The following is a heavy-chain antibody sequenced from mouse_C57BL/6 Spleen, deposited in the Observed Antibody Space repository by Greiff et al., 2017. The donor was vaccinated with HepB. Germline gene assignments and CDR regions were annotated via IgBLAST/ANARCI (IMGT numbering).Heavy chain of an antibody. J-gene: IGHJ2*01. Sequence: VQVVESGAELVKPGASVKISCKASGYAFSSYWMNWVKQRPGKGLEWIGQIYPGDGDTNYNGKFKGKATLTADKSSSTAYMQLSSLTSEDSAVYFCAGRLRHYFDYWGQGTTLTVSS. CDR2: IYPGDGDT. D-gene: IGHD2-2*01. V-gene: IGHV1-80*01. CDR1: GYAFSSYW. CDR3: AGRLRHYFDY.